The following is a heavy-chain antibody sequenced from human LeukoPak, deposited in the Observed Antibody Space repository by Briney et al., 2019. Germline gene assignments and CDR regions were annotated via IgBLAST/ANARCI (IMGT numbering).Heavy chain of an antibody. D-gene: IGHD3-9*01. V-gene: IGHV3-48*03. Sequence: PGGSLRLSCAASGFTFSSYEMNWVRQAPGKGLEWVSYISSSGSTIYYADSVKGRFTISRDNAKNSLYLQMNSLRAEDTAVYYCARGYDYDILTGYFDYWGQGTLVTVSS. CDR2: ISSSGSTI. J-gene: IGHJ4*02. CDR1: GFTFSSYE. CDR3: ARGYDYDILTGYFDY.